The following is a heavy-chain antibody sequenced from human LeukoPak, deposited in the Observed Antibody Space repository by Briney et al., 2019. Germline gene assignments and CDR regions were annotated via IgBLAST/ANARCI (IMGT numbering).Heavy chain of an antibody. Sequence: SETLSLTCTVSGGSMCSHYWSWIRQPPGKGLEWIGYIHYSGSTNYNPSLKSRVTMSVDTSKNQFYLKLSSVTAADTAVYYCARDRAGYSSAWTNFDLWGQGTLVTVSS. D-gene: IGHD6-19*01. CDR1: GGSMCSHY. CDR2: IHYSGST. V-gene: IGHV4-59*11. CDR3: ARDRAGYSSAWTNFDL. J-gene: IGHJ4*02.